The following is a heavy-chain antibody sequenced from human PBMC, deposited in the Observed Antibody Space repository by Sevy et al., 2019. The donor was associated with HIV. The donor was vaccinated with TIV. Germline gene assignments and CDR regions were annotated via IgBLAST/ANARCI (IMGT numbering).Heavy chain of an antibody. CDR1: EFTFSSYT. CDR2: ISSSSTYI. V-gene: IGHV3-21*01. D-gene: IGHD2-2*01. J-gene: IGHJ4*02. CDR3: ARDGGCTSTSCLLYFDY. Sequence: GGSLRLSCAASEFTFSSYTMNWVRQAPGKGLEWVSSISSSSTYIYYADSLKGRFTISRDNAKNSVYLQMNSLRAEDTAVYYCARDGGCTSTSCLLYFDYWGQGTLVTVSS.